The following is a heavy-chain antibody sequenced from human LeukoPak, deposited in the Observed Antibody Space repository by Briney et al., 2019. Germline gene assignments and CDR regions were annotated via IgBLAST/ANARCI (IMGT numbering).Heavy chain of an antibody. D-gene: IGHD6-19*01. CDR1: GGTFSSYA. Sequence: SVTVSCKASGGTFSSYAISWVRQAPGQGLEWMGGIIPILGTANYAQKFQGRVTITADESTSTAYMELSSLRSEDTAVYYCVSSGPAVIANFDYWGQGTLVTVSS. J-gene: IGHJ4*02. CDR3: VSSGPAVIANFDY. CDR2: IIPILGTA. V-gene: IGHV1-69*01.